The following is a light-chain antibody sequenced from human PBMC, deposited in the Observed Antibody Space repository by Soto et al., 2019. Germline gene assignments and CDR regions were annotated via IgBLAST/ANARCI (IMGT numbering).Light chain of an antibody. CDR1: SSNIGSNT. Sequence: QSVLTQPPSVSGAPGQTVSISCSGSSSNIGSNTLNWFQQVPGTAPKLLISTSNHRPSGVRGRFSASKSGTSASLAISGLQSDDEAVYYCAAWDDRLNVVVFGGGTKLTVL. CDR3: AAWDDRLNVVV. CDR2: TSN. J-gene: IGLJ2*01. V-gene: IGLV1-44*01.